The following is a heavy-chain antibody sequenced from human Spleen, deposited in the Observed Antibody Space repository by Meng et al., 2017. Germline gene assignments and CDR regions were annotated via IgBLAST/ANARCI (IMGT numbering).Heavy chain of an antibody. Sequence: GESLKISCVASGFTFSNYEMNWVRQAPGKGLQWVSYISSGGSTSYYADSVKGRFTISRDNAKNSLYLQMNSLRAEDTAVYYCARFDSPHSRWFGELLFTPYYYYGMDVWGQGTTVTVSS. V-gene: IGHV3-48*03. CDR2: ISSGGSTS. J-gene: IGHJ6*02. CDR3: ARFDSPHSRWFGELLFTPYYYYGMDV. CDR1: GFTFSNYE. D-gene: IGHD3-10*01.